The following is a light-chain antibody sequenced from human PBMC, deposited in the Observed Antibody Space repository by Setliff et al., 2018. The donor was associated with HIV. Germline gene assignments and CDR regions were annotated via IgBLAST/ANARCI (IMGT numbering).Light chain of an antibody. CDR3: SSHGAIGV. CDR2: EVT. CDR1: TSDVGAYNH. Sequence: QSVLTQPPSASGSPGQSVTISCTGTTSDVGAYNHVSWYQQHPGKAPKLIIYEVTKRPSGVPDRFSGSKSGNTASLTVSGLQAEDEADYYCSSHGAIGVFGTGTKVTV. V-gene: IGLV2-8*01. J-gene: IGLJ1*01.